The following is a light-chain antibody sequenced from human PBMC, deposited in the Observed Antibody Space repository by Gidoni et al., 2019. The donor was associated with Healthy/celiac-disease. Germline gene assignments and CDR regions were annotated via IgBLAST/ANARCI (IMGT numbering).Light chain of an antibody. V-gene: IGKV1-39*01. CDR3: QQSYSTTPT. J-gene: IGKJ1*01. CDR2: AAS. Sequence: DIQMTQSPSSLSASVGDRVTITCRASQSISSYLNWYQQKPGKAPKLLIYAASSLQSGVPSRFSGSGSGTEFNLNISSLQPEDFATYYCQQSYSTTPTFGQGTKVEIK. CDR1: QSISSY.